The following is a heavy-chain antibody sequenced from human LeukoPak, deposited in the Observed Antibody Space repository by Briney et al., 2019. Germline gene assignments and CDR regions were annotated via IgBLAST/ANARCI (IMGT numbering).Heavy chain of an antibody. Sequence: GGSLRLSCAASGFTFSSYAMHWVRQAPGKGLEWVAVISYDGSNKYYADSVKGRFTISRDNSKNTLYLQMNSLRAEDTAVYYCASGKEYYFDYWGQGTLVTVSS. V-gene: IGHV3-30-3*01. CDR2: ISYDGSNK. J-gene: IGHJ4*02. CDR3: ASGKEYYFDY. CDR1: GFTFSSYA.